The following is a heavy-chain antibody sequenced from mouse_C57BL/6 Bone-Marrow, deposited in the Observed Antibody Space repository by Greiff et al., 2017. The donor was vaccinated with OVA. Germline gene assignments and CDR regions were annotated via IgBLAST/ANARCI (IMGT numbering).Heavy chain of an antibody. CDR1: GFNIKNTY. V-gene: IGHV14-3*01. Sequence: VQLQQSVAELVRPGASVKLSCTASGFNIKNTYMHWVKQRPEQGLEWIGRIDPANGNTKYAAKFQGKATITADTSSNTAYLQLSSLTSEDTAIYYCARIYYYGSSYYYFDYWGQVTTLTVSS. J-gene: IGHJ2*01. D-gene: IGHD1-1*01. CDR2: IDPANGNT. CDR3: ARIYYYGSSYYYFDY.